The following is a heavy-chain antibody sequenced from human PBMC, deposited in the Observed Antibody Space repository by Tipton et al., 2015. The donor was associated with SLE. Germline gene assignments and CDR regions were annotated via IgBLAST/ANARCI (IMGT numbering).Heavy chain of an antibody. J-gene: IGHJ4*02. V-gene: IGHV4-39*07. Sequence: TLSLTCTVSGGSISSSSYYWGWIRQPPGKGLEWIGSIYYSGSTYYNPSLKSRATISVDTSKNQFSLKLSSVTAADTAVYYCARGGGLIAARQGNYFDYWGQGTLVTVSS. CDR1: GGSISSSSYY. D-gene: IGHD6-6*01. CDR2: IYYSGST. CDR3: ARGGGLIAARQGNYFDY.